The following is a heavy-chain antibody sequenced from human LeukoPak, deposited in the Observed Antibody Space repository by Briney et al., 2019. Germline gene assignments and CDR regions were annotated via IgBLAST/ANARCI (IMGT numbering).Heavy chain of an antibody. CDR1: GYTFTSYG. D-gene: IGHD3-3*01. V-gene: IGHV1-8*01. Sequence: ASVKVSCKTSGYTFTSYGINWVRQTTGQGLEWMGWMNPNSGDTGYAQKFQGRVTMTWNPSTSTAYMELSTLRSEDRAVYYCATSYEDYYYGMDVWGQGTTVTVSS. J-gene: IGHJ6*02. CDR2: MNPNSGDT. CDR3: ATSYEDYYYGMDV.